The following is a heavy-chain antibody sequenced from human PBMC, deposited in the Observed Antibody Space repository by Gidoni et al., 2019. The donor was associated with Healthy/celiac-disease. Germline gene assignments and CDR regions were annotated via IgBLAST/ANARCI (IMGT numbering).Heavy chain of an antibody. Sequence: QVQLQQWGAGLLKPSETLSLTCAVYGGSFSGYYWSWIRHPPGKGLEWMGEINHSGSTNYNPSLKSRVTISVDTSKNQFSLKLSSVTAADTAVYYCARSGRIRMTTVTTRWFDPWGQGTLVTVSS. CDR3: ARSGRIRMTTVTTRWFDP. CDR1: GGSFSGYY. CDR2: INHSGST. V-gene: IGHV4-34*01. J-gene: IGHJ5*02. D-gene: IGHD4-4*01.